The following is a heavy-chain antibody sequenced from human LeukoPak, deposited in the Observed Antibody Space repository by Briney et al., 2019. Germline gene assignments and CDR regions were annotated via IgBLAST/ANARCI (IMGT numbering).Heavy chain of an antibody. Sequence: SGGSLRLSCAASGFTFSSYSMNWVRQAPGKGLEWVSSISSSSSYIYYADSVKGRFTISRDNAKNSLYLQMNSLRAEDTAVYYCARKLWFGEPGDYWGQGTLVTVSS. CDR2: ISSSSSYI. CDR3: ARKLWFGEPGDY. V-gene: IGHV3-21*01. D-gene: IGHD3-10*01. J-gene: IGHJ4*02. CDR1: GFTFSSYS.